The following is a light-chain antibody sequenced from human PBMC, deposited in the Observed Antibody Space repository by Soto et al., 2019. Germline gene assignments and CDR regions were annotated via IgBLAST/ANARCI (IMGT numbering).Light chain of an antibody. CDR2: SAS. Sequence: EIVLPQSPGTLSLSPGARSTLSCRASQRVTSGYLAWYQHKPGQAPRLLIHSASSRATGIPDRFSASGTGTDFTLTISRLEPEDFAVYYCHQYGSSQTVGQGTKVDIK. V-gene: IGKV3-20*01. CDR1: QRVTSGY. J-gene: IGKJ1*01. CDR3: HQYGSSQT.